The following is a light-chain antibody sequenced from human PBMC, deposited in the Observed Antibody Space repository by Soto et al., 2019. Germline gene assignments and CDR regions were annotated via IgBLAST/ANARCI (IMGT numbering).Light chain of an antibody. CDR3: SSYTTNNTLI. J-gene: IGLJ2*01. Sequence: QSALTQPASVSGSPGQSITISCTGNSSDVGGYNYVSWYLHHPGKAPKLMIYDVSNRPSGVSNRFSGSKSGNTASLTISGLQAEDEADYYCSSYTTNNTLIFGGGTKLTVL. V-gene: IGLV2-14*03. CDR1: SSDVGGYNY. CDR2: DVS.